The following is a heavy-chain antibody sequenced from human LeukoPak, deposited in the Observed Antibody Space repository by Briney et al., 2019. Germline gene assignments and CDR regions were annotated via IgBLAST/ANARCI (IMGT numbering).Heavy chain of an antibody. Sequence: GGSLRLSCAASGFTFSFYWMGWVRQAPGKGLEWVANIKQDGSEKYYVDSARGRFTLSRDNAKNSLYLQMNSLRAEDTAVYYCARDEHQYYSESSGRFDYWGQGTLVTVCS. CDR1: GFTFSFYW. CDR3: ARDEHQYYSESSGRFDY. CDR2: IKQDGSEK. V-gene: IGHV3-7*04. D-gene: IGHD3-22*01. J-gene: IGHJ4*02.